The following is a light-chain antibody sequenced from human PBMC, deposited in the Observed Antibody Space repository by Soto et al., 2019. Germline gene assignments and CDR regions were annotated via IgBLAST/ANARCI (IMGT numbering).Light chain of an antibody. Sequence: EIVLTQSPVTLSLSPGERATLSCRASQSVSSYLAWYQQKPGQAPRLLIYDASNRATGIPARFSGSGSGTDFTLPISGLEPEDFAVYYCQQRSNWLTFGQGTRLEIK. CDR1: QSVSSY. CDR3: QQRSNWLT. V-gene: IGKV3-11*01. J-gene: IGKJ5*01. CDR2: DAS.